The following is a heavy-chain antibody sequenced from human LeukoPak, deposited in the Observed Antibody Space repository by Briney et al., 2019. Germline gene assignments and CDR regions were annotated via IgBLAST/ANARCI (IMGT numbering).Heavy chain of an antibody. CDR1: GFTFSSYA. V-gene: IGHV3-23*01. D-gene: IGHD3-10*01. J-gene: IGHJ1*01. CDR2: ISGSGGST. CDR3: AKRDNYRGVAEYSQH. Sequence: GGSLRLSCAASGFTFSSYAMSWVRQAPGKGLEWVSAISGSGGSTYYADSVKGRFTISRDNSKNTLYLQMNSMRAEDTAVYYCAKRDNYRGVAEYSQHWGQGTLVTVSS.